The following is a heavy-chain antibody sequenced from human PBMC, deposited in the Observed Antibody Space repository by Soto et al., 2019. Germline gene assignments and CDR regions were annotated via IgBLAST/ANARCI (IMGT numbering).Heavy chain of an antibody. D-gene: IGHD6-19*01. CDR2: ISYEGSAQ. Sequence: QVQLVESGGGVVQPGGSLRLSCAASGFSFSNYAMNWVRQAPDKGLEWVALISYEGSAQYYAGSVKGRFTISRDNSKNTLYLQMNSLRVEDTALYYCTKVGWSSSGWSDYWGHGTLVTVPS. CDR3: TKVGWSSSGWSDY. V-gene: IGHV3-30*18. J-gene: IGHJ4*01. CDR1: GFSFSNYA.